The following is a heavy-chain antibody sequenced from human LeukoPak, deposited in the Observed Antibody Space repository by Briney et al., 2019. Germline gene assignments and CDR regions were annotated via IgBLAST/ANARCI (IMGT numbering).Heavy chain of an antibody. D-gene: IGHD6-19*01. J-gene: IGHJ4*02. CDR3: ARGRRISVAGLFDY. Sequence: PSETLSLTCTVSGDSISSTNYYWGRIRQPPGKGLEWIESIYYSGSTYYNPSLKSRVTISVDTSKNHFSLKLTSVTAADTAVYYCARGRRISVAGLFDYWGQGTLVTVSS. CDR1: GDSISSTNYY. CDR2: IYYSGST. V-gene: IGHV4-39*07.